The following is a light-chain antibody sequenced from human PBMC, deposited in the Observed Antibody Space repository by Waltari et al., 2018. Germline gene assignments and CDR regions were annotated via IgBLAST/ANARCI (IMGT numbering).Light chain of an antibody. V-gene: IGLV1-44*01. Sequence: QSVLTPPPPASGTPGQRVTISCSGSRSHIGSAPSNWSQQRPGTAPRLLIYSDNQRPSGVPDRFSGSKSCTSAALAISGLQPEDEADYYCAAWDDSLSGCWVFGGGTRLTVL. CDR2: SDN. J-gene: IGLJ3*02. CDR3: AAWDDSLSGCWV. CDR1: RSHIGSAP.